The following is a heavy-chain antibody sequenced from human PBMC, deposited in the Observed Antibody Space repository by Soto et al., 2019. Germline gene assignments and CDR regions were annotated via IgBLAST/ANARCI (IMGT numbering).Heavy chain of an antibody. CDR3: ARDSSGWTWWFDP. CDR1: GFTFSSYS. D-gene: IGHD6-19*01. Sequence: PGGSLRLSCAASGFTFSSYSMNWVRQAPGKGLEWVSYISSSSSTIYYADSVKGRFTISRDNAKNSLYLQMNSLRAEDTAVYYCARDSSGWTWWFDPWGQGTLVTVSS. J-gene: IGHJ5*02. CDR2: ISSSSSTI. V-gene: IGHV3-48*01.